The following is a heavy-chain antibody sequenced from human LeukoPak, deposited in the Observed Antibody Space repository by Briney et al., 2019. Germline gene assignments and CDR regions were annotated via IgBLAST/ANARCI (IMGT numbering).Heavy chain of an antibody. J-gene: IGHJ4*02. CDR3: ARDEASRDTYYYDSSGFAIDY. V-gene: IGHV1-18*01. CDR1: GYTFTSYG. CDR2: ISAYNGNT. Sequence: ASVKVSCKASGYTFTSYGISWVRQAPGQGLEWMGWISAYNGNTNYAQKLQGRVTMTTDTSTSTAYMELRSLRSDDTAVYYCARDEASRDTYYYDSSGFAIDYWGQGTLVTVSS. D-gene: IGHD3-22*01.